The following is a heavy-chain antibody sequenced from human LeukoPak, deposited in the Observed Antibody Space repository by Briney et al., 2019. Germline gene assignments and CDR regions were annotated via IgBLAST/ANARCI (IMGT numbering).Heavy chain of an antibody. CDR1: GGTFSSYA. J-gene: IGHJ6*04. D-gene: IGHD2-2*02. CDR3: ARDLGYCSSTSCHTVGNYYGMHV. CDR2: IIPIFGTA. Sequence: ASVKVSCKASGGTFSSYAISWVRQAPGQGLEWMGGIIPIFGTANYAQKFQGRVTITADKSTSTAYMELSSLRSEDTAVYYCARDLGYCSSTSCHTVGNYYGMHVWGKGTTVTVSS. V-gene: IGHV1-69*06.